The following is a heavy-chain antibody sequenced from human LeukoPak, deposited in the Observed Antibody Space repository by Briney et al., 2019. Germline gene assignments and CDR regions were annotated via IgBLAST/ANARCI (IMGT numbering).Heavy chain of an antibody. D-gene: IGHD3-22*01. CDR2: IWYDGSNK. CDR1: GFTFSSYG. CDR3: ARSYYYDSSHTVDY. Sequence: GSLRLSCAASGFTFSSYGMHWVRQAPGKGLEWVAVIWYDGSNKYYADSVKGRFTISRDNSKNTLYLQMNSLRAEDTAVYYCARSYYYDSSHTVDYWGQGTLVTVSS. V-gene: IGHV3-33*01. J-gene: IGHJ4*02.